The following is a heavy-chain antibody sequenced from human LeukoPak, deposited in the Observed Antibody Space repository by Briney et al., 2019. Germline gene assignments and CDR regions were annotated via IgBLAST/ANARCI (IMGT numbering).Heavy chain of an antibody. CDR3: ARDLVTLAAAGFDP. V-gene: IGHV3-7*01. D-gene: IGHD6-13*01. Sequence: GGSLRLSCAASGFTFSSYWMSWVRQAPGKGLEWVANIKQDGSEKYYVDSVKGRFTISRDNAKNSLYLQMNSLRADDTAVYYCARDLVTLAAAGFDPWGQGTLVTVSS. CDR1: GFTFSSYW. CDR2: IKQDGSEK. J-gene: IGHJ5*02.